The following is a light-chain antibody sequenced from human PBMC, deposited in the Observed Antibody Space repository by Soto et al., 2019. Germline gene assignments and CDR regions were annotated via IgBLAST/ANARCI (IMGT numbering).Light chain of an antibody. CDR2: DVT. Sequence: QSALTQPPSASGSPGQSVTISCTGTSSDVGGYNYVSWYQQHPGKAPKFIIYDVTQRPSGVPDRFSGSKSGNTASLTVSGLQAEDEAVYYCSSFAGNYVGVFGGGTKVTVL. CDR1: SSDVGGYNY. V-gene: IGLV2-8*01. CDR3: SSFAGNYVGV. J-gene: IGLJ3*02.